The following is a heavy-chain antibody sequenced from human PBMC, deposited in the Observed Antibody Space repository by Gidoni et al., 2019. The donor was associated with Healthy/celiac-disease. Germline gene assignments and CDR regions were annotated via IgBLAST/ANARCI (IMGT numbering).Heavy chain of an antibody. CDR3: ARQRRVRGVAFGYGMDV. CDR1: GGSISSYY. D-gene: IGHD3-10*01. J-gene: IGHJ6*02. V-gene: IGHV4-59*08. Sequence: QVQLQESGPGLVKPSETLSLTCTVSGGSISSYYWSWIRQPPGKGLEWIGYIYYSGSTNYNPSLKSRVTISVDTSKNQFSLKLSSVTAADTAVYYCARQRRVRGVAFGYGMDVWGQGTTVTVSS. CDR2: IYYSGST.